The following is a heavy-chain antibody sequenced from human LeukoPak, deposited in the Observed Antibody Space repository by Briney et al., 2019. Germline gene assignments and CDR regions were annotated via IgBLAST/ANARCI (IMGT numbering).Heavy chain of an antibody. J-gene: IGHJ4*02. Sequence: PSQTLSLTCTVSGGSISSDDYYWSWIRQPPGKGLEWIGYIYYSGSTYYNPSLKSRVTISVDTSKNQFSLKLSSVTAADTAVYYCARQGGSSWPLDYWGQGTLVTVSS. V-gene: IGHV4-30-4*01. CDR3: ARQGGSSWPLDY. D-gene: IGHD6-13*01. CDR2: IYYSGST. CDR1: GGSISSDDYY.